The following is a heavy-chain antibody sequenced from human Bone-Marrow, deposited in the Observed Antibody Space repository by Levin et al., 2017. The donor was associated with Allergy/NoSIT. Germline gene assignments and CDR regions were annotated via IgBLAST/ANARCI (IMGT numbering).Heavy chain of an antibody. CDR2: IWSDGSTK. CDR3: ANDDGHFGGD. CDR1: GFTVSQNV. V-gene: IGHV3-33*03. D-gene: IGHD3-10*01. J-gene: IGHJ4*02. Sequence: GESLKISCAASGFTVSQNVMHWVRQGPGKGLEWVAVIWSDGSTKYYEESVKGRFTVSRDNSKNTLYLEMNSLRPEDTAVYYCANDDGHFGGDWGQGSLVTVSS.